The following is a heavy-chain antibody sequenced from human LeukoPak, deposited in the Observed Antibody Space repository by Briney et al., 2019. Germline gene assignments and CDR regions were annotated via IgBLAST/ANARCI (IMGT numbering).Heavy chain of an antibody. Sequence: GASVKVSCKASGYAFTSYGISWVRQAPGQGLEWMGWISAYDGNTNYAQKLQGRVTMTTDTSTSTAYMELRSLRSDDTAVYYCARVRRLGVNWFDPWGQGTLVTVSS. CDR2: ISAYDGNT. CDR1: GYAFTSYG. J-gene: IGHJ5*02. CDR3: ARVRRLGVNWFDP. V-gene: IGHV1-18*01. D-gene: IGHD1-26*01.